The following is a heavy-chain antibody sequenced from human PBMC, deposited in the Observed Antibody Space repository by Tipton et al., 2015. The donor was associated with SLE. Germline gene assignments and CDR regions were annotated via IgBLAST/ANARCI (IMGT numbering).Heavy chain of an antibody. CDR2: IYYSGST. Sequence: TLSLTCTVSGGSISSYYWSWIRQPPGKGLEWIGYIYYSGSTNYNPSLKSRVTISVDTSKNQFSLKLSSVTAADTAVYYCARHYCYDSSGYYYDAFDIWGQGTMVTVSS. D-gene: IGHD3-22*01. V-gene: IGHV4-59*08. J-gene: IGHJ3*02. CDR3: ARHYCYDSSGYYYDAFDI. CDR1: GGSISSYY.